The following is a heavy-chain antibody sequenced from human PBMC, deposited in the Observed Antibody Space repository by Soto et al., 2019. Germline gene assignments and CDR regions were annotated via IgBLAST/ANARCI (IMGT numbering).Heavy chain of an antibody. CDR1: GGSISSRGYY. Sequence: SETLSLTCTVSGGSISSRGYYWGWIRQPPGKGLEWIGTIYYSGSTYYNPSLKSRVTISVDTSKNQFSLKLSSVTAADTAVYYCARLIGNSWLDSWGQGTLVTVSS. V-gene: IGHV4-39*01. J-gene: IGHJ5*01. CDR2: IYYSGST. CDR3: ARLIGNSWLDS.